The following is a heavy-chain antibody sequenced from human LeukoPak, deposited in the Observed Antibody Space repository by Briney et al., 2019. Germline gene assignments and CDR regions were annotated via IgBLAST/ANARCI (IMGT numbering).Heavy chain of an antibody. Sequence: SETLSLTCTVSGGSISSYYWSWIRQPPGKGLEWIGYIYYSGSTNYNPSLKSRVTISVDTSKNQFSLKLSSVTAADTAVYYCARDTPTSADYYGSGNSYFDYWGQGTLVTVSS. J-gene: IGHJ4*02. CDR1: GGSISSYY. CDR3: ARDTPTSADYYGSGNSYFDY. V-gene: IGHV4-59*12. CDR2: IYYSGST. D-gene: IGHD3-10*01.